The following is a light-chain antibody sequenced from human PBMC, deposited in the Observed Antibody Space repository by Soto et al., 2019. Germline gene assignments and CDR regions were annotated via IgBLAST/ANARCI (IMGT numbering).Light chain of an antibody. CDR1: QSISSSN. Sequence: EIVLTQSPGTQSLSPGERATLSCRASQSISSSNLAWYQQTPGQAPRLLIYGASSRATGIPDRFSGSGSGTDFTLTISRLEPEDFAVYYCQYGNSPLFTFGPGTTVDMK. J-gene: IGKJ3*01. CDR3: QYGNSPLFT. V-gene: IGKV3-20*01. CDR2: GAS.